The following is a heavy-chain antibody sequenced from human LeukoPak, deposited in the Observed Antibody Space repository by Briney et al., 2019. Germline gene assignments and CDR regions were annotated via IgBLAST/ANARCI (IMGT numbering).Heavy chain of an antibody. Sequence: SQTLSLTCTVSGGSISSDNYYWTWIRQPAGKGLEWIGRVYTSGSTNYNPSLKSRVSISINTSKNQFSLKLSSVTAADTAVYYCAKGWRSLANWFDPWGQGTLVTVSS. J-gene: IGHJ5*02. CDR3: AKGWRSLANWFDP. D-gene: IGHD2-15*01. CDR2: VYTSGST. CDR1: GGSISSDNYY. V-gene: IGHV4-61*02.